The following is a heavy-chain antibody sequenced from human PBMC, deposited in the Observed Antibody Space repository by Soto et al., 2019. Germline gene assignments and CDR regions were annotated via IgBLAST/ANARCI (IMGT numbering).Heavy chain of an antibody. Sequence: EVQLVESGGGLVKPGGSLRLSCAASGFTFSSYSMNCVRQAPGKGLEWVSSISSSSSYIYYADSVKGRFTISRDNAKNSLYLQMNSLRAEDTAVYYCARGGISSSSYYYYGMDVWGQGTTVTVSS. CDR3: ARGGISSSSYYYYGMDV. CDR2: ISSSSSYI. V-gene: IGHV3-21*01. D-gene: IGHD6-6*01. CDR1: GFTFSSYS. J-gene: IGHJ6*02.